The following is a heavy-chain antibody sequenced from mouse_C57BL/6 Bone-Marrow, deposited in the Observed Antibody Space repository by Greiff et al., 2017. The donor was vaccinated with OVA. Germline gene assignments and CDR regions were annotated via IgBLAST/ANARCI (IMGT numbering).Heavy chain of an antibody. J-gene: IGHJ3*01. CDR3: ARGPLFAY. Sequence: DVKLVESGGGLVKPGGSLKLSCAASGFTFSSYAMSWVRQTPEKRLEWVATISDGGSYTYYPDNVKGRFTISRDNAKNNLYLQMSHLKSEDTAMYYCARGPLFAYWGQGTLVTVSA. CDR1: GFTFSSYA. V-gene: IGHV5-4*03. CDR2: ISDGGSYT.